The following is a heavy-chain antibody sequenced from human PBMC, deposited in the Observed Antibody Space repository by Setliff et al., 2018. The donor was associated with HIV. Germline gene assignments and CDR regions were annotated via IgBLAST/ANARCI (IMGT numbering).Heavy chain of an antibody. CDR1: GFTFSSYG. D-gene: IGHD6-19*01. CDR3: AKNLYRSPWSPLDY. Sequence: GGSLRLSCVASGFTFSSYGMHWVRQAPGKGLEWVSFILHDGSDKDCSDSVKGRFTISRDNSKSTLYLQMNSLRADDTAVYYCAKNLYRSPWSPLDYWGQGTLVTVSS. CDR2: ILHDGSDK. V-gene: IGHV3-30*02. J-gene: IGHJ4*02.